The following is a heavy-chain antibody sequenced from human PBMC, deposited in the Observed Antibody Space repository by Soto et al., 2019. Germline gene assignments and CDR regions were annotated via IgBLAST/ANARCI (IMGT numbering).Heavy chain of an antibody. CDR3: TRGSGGGFDD. Sequence: QVQLVQSGAEVKKPGSSVKVSCKASGGTFSTYIINWVRQAPGQGLEWMGRIIPVLGLANYAQKFQGRVTITADKSTSTVYMDLSSLRSEDTAMYYCTRGSGGGFDDWGQGTLVTVSS. CDR1: GGTFSTYI. CDR2: IIPVLGLA. V-gene: IGHV1-69*02. J-gene: IGHJ4*02. D-gene: IGHD1-26*01.